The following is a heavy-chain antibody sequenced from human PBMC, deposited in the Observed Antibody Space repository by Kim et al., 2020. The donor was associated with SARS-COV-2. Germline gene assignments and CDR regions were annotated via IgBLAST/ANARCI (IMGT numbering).Heavy chain of an antibody. D-gene: IGHD6-19*01. CDR3: ARDLLYIAVAGPGGY. V-gene: IGHV1-46*01. CDR1: GYTFTSYY. Sequence: ASVKVSCKASGYTFTSYYMHWVRQAPGQGLEWMGIINPSGGSTSYAQKFQGRVTMTRDTSTSTVYMELSSLRSEDTAVYYCARDLLYIAVAGPGGYWGQGTLVTVSS. J-gene: IGHJ4*02. CDR2: INPSGGST.